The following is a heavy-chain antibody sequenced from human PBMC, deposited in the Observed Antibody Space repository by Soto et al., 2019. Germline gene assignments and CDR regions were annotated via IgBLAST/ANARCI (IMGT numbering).Heavy chain of an antibody. CDR3: GAPPGGGGY. Sequence: EVQLVESGGGLIQPGGSLRLSCAVSGFTVSNNYMSWVRQAPGKGLEGVSVIYSGGYTAYGDSVKGRFTISRDNSKNTPKFQKNRLRPGRPAVVYGGAPPGGGGYWGQGTLVTVSS. J-gene: IGHJ4*02. V-gene: IGHV3-53*01. CDR2: IYSGGYT. D-gene: IGHD3-10*01. CDR1: GFTVSNNY.